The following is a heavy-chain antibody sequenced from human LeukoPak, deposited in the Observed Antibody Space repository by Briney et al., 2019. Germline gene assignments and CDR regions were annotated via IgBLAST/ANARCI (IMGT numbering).Heavy chain of an antibody. V-gene: IGHV4-31*03. CDR1: GGSISSGGYY. J-gene: IGHJ5*02. CDR3: ARRGYIYGYGGFGGVNWFDP. D-gene: IGHD5-18*01. CDR2: IYYSGST. Sequence: PSETLSLTCTVSGGSISSGGYYWSWIRQHPGKGLEWIGYIYYSGSTYYNPSLKSRVTISVDTSKNQFSLKLSSVTAADTAVYYCARRGYIYGYGGFGGVNWFDPWGQGTLVTVSS.